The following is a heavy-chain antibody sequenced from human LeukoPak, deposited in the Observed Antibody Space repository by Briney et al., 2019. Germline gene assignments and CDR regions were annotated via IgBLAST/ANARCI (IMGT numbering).Heavy chain of an antibody. V-gene: IGHV1-69*13. J-gene: IGHJ6*02. CDR1: GGTFSSYA. CDR3: ARVYGSYSSGWTEYYYGMDV. Sequence: SVKVSCKASGGTFSSYAISWVRQAPGQGLEWMGGIIPIFGTANYAQRFQGRVTITADESTSTAYMELSSLRSEDTAVYYCARVYGSYSSGWTEYYYGMDVWGQGTTVTVSS. D-gene: IGHD6-19*01. CDR2: IIPIFGTA.